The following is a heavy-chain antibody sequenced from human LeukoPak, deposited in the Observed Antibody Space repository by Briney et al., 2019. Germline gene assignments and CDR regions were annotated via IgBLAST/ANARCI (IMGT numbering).Heavy chain of an antibody. J-gene: IGHJ4*02. D-gene: IGHD6-19*01. CDR1: GGTFSSYA. V-gene: IGHV7-4-1*02. Sequence: PEASVKVSCKASGGTFSSYAISWVRQAPGQGLEWMGWINTNSGNPTYAQGFIGRFVFSLDPSVSTAYLQISSLKAEDTAVYYCAKERSGNFDYWGQGTLATVSS. CDR2: INTNSGNP. CDR3: AKERSGNFDY.